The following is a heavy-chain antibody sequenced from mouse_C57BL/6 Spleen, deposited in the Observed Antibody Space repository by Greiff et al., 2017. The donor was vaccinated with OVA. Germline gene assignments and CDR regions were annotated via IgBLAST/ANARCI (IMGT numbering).Heavy chain of an antibody. CDR3: ARFSYYFDY. J-gene: IGHJ2*01. CDR1: GYTFTSYW. CDR2: IYPSDSET. V-gene: IGHV1-61*01. Sequence: QVQLQRPGAELVRPGSSVKLSCKASGYTFTSYWMDWVKQRPGQGLEWIGNIYPSDSETHYNQKFKDKATLTVDKSSSTAYMQLSSLTSEDSAVYYCARFSYYFDYWGQGTTLTVSS.